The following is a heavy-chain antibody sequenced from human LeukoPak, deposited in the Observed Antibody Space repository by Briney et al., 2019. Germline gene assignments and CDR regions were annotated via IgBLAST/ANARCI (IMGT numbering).Heavy chain of an antibody. V-gene: IGHV3-11*06. Sequence: GGSLRLSCAASGFTSSDYFMNWIRQAPGKGLEWVSYMSSSGSYTNYADSVKGRFTISRDTAKMSLSLQMNSLRAEDTAVYYCARVKGSGWDFDYWGQGTLVTVSS. J-gene: IGHJ4*02. D-gene: IGHD6-19*01. CDR2: MSSSGSYT. CDR3: ARVKGSGWDFDY. CDR1: GFTSSDYF.